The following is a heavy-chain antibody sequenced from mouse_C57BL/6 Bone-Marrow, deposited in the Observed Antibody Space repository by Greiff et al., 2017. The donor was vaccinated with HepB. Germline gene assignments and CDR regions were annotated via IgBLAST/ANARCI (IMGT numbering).Heavy chain of an antibody. CDR2: IDPETGGT. J-gene: IGHJ2*01. CDR1: GYTFTDYE. D-gene: IGHD1-1*01. V-gene: IGHV1-15*01. Sequence: QVQLQQSGAELVRPGASVTLSCKASGYTFTDYEMHWVKQTPVHGLEWIGAIDPETGGTAYNQKFKGKAILTADKSSSTAYMELRSLTSEDSAVYYCTIIPTVVADYFDCWGQGTTLTVAS. CDR3: TIIPTVVADYFDC.